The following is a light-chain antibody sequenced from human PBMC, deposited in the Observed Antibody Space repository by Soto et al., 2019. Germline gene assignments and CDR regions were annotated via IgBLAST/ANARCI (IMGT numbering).Light chain of an antibody. Sequence: IVLTQSPGTLSLSPGERATLSCRASQTVRSSSLAWYQQKPGQAPRLLIYDASSRATGIPDRFSGGGSGTDFTLTISRLEPEDFAVYYCQQFSSYPLTFGGGTKVDI. V-gene: IGKV3-20*01. CDR1: QTVRSSS. CDR3: QQFSSYPLT. J-gene: IGKJ4*01. CDR2: DAS.